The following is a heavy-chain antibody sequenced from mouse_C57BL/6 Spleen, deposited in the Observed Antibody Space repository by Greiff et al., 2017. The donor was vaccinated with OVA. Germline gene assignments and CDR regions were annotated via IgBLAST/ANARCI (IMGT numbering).Heavy chain of an antibody. CDR3: ARGGDWDVWFAY. D-gene: IGHD4-1*01. CDR1: GYSITSGYY. J-gene: IGHJ3*01. Sequence: EVKLEESGPGLVKPSQSLSLTCSVTGYSITSGYYWNWIRQFPGNKLEWMGYISYDGSNNYNPSLKNRISITRDTSKNQFFLKLNSVTTEDTATYYCARGGDWDVWFAYWGQGTLVTVSA. CDR2: ISYDGSN. V-gene: IGHV3-6*01.